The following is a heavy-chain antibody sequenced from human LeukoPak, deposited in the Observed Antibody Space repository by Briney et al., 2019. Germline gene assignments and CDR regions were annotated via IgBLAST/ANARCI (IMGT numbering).Heavy chain of an antibody. Sequence: RTSETLSLTCTVSGGSISSYYWSWIRQPAGKGLEWIGRIYTSGSTNYNPSLKNRLTISVDTSKDQFSLKLNSVTAADTAMYYCARTTAVFFWFGPWGQGALVTVSS. V-gene: IGHV4-4*07. CDR2: IYTSGST. D-gene: IGHD3-3*01. CDR3: ARTTAVFFWFGP. CDR1: GGSISSYY. J-gene: IGHJ5*02.